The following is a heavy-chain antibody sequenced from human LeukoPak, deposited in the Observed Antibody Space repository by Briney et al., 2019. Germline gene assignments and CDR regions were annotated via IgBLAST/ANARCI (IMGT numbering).Heavy chain of an antibody. D-gene: IGHD3-3*01. CDR2: INHSGST. V-gene: IGHV4-34*01. J-gene: IGHJ4*02. CDR3: ARIFYDFWSGYSVDY. CDR1: GGSFSGYY. Sequence: SETLSLTCAVYGGSFSGYYWSWIRQPPGKGLERIGEINHSGSTNYNPSLKSRVTISVDTSKNQFSLKLSSVTAADTAVYYCARIFYDFWSGYSVDYWGQGTLVTVSS.